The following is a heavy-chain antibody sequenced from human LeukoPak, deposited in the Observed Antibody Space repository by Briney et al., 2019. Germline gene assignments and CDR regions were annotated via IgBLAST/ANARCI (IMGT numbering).Heavy chain of an antibody. CDR3: ARQIQLDQYYYYMDV. Sequence: GESLKISCKGSGYSFTSYWIGWVRQMPGKGLEWMGIIYPGDSDTRYSPSFQGQVTISADKSISTAYLQWSSLKASDTAMYYCARQIQLDQYYYYMDVWGKGTTVTVSS. V-gene: IGHV5-51*01. D-gene: IGHD5-18*01. CDR2: IYPGDSDT. CDR1: GYSFTSYW. J-gene: IGHJ6*03.